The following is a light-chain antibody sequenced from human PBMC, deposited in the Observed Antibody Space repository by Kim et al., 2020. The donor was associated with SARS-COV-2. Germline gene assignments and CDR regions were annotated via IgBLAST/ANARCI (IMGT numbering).Light chain of an antibody. Sequence: PGESATLSCRASQSVSSNLAWYQQKPGQAPRLLIYGASTRATGIPARFSGSGSGTEFTLTISSLQSEDFAVYYCQQYNNWPPRRTFGQGTKVDIK. CDR2: GAS. CDR1: QSVSSN. J-gene: IGKJ1*01. V-gene: IGKV3-15*01. CDR3: QQYNNWPPRRT.